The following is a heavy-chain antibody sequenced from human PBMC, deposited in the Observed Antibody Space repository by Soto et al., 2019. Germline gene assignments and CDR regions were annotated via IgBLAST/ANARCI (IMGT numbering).Heavy chain of an antibody. D-gene: IGHD6-19*01. CDR2: ISWNSGSI. Sequence: GGSLRLSCAASGFTFDDYAMHWVRQAPGKGLEWVSGISWNSGSIGYADSVKGRFTISRDNAKNSLYLQMNSLRAEDTALYYCADAGPPGYSSGWYWSGMDVWGQGTTVTVSS. V-gene: IGHV3-9*01. CDR3: ADAGPPGYSSGWYWSGMDV. CDR1: GFTFDDYA. J-gene: IGHJ6*02.